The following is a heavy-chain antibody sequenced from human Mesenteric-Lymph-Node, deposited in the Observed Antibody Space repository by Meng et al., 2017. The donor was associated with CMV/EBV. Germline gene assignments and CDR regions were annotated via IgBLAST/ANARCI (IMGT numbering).Heavy chain of an antibody. V-gene: IGHV4-34*01. Sequence: QVPLPQWGAGLLKPSETLSVTCAVCGGSFSGYYWNWIRQSPEKGLEWIGEINHSGSTTYNPSFTSRIIISVDTSTNQISLNMSSVTAADTAVYYCARGSSYDILTGYFDYWGQGALVTVSS. D-gene: IGHD3-9*01. CDR3: ARGSSYDILTGYFDY. CDR2: INHSGST. CDR1: GGSFSGYY. J-gene: IGHJ4*02.